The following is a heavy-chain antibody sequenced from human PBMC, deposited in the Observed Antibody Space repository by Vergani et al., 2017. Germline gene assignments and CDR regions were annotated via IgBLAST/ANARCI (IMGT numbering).Heavy chain of an antibody. Sequence: QVQLVQSGAEVKKPGSSVKVSCKASGGTFSSYAISWVRQAPGQGLEWMGGINPNSGGTNYAQKLQGRVTMTTDTSTSTAYMELRSLRSDDTAVYYCARDMTTVVTPSYYGMDVWGQGTTVTVSS. J-gene: IGHJ6*02. CDR1: GGTFSSYA. CDR3: ARDMTTVVTPSYYGMDV. CDR2: INPNSGGT. D-gene: IGHD4-23*01. V-gene: IGHV1-18*01.